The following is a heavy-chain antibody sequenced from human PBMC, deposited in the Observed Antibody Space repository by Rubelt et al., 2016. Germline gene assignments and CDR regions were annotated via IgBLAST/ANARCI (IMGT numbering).Heavy chain of an antibody. J-gene: IGHJ6*02. V-gene: IGHV3-20*03. CDR3: AREGWDATRYSSSWYRPKKTDYYYYGMDV. Sequence: RQAPGKGLEWVSGINWNGGSTGYADSVKGRFTISRDNAKNSLYLQMNSLRAEDTALYYCAREGWDATRYSSSWYRPKKTDYYYYGMDVWGQGTTVTVSS. D-gene: IGHD6-13*01. CDR2: INWNGGST.